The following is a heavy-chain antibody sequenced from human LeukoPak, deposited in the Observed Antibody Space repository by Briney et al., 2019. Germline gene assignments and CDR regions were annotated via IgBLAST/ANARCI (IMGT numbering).Heavy chain of an antibody. D-gene: IGHD5-18*01. J-gene: IGHJ4*02. CDR3: ARLVDTAIIDY. V-gene: IGHV5-51*01. CDR1: GNDFTNYW. CDR2: IYPGDSDT. Sequence: GESLKISCKGSGNDFTNYWIGWVRQMPGKGLEWMGIIYPGDSDTRYSPSFQGQVTISADKSISTAYLQWSSLKASDTAMYYCARLVDTAIIDYWGQGTLVTVSS.